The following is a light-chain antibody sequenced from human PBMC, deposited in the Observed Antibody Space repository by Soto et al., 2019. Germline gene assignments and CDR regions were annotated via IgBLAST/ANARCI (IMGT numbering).Light chain of an antibody. Sequence: QSALTQPPSASGSPGQSVTISCTGTKSDIGVYDFVSWYQHHPGKAPRLIIYEVVQRPSGVPDRFSGSKSGNTAFLTVSGLQAEDEADYYCLSYADTAYVFGTGTKVTVL. CDR3: LSYADTAYV. CDR1: KSDIGVYDF. V-gene: IGLV2-8*01. CDR2: EVV. J-gene: IGLJ1*01.